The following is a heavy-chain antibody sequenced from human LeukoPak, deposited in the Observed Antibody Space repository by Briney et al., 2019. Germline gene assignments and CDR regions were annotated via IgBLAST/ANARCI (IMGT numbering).Heavy chain of an antibody. J-gene: IGHJ3*02. CDR1: GGSISSGSYY. D-gene: IGHD6-13*01. Sequence: SQTLSLTCTVSGGSISSGSYYWSWIRQPAGKGLEWIGRIYTSGSTNYNPSLKSRVTISVDTSKNQFSLKLSSVTAADTAVYYCARDLPRKLVPDAFGIWGQGTMVTVSS. V-gene: IGHV4-61*02. CDR3: ARDLPRKLVPDAFGI. CDR2: IYTSGST.